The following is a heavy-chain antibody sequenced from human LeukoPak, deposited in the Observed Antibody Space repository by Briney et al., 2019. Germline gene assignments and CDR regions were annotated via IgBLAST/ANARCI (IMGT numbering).Heavy chain of an antibody. V-gene: IGHV3-30*04. CDR1: GFTFSGYA. D-gene: IGHD2-21*01. CDR2: ISYDGSNK. CDR3: AKERGGEFDY. J-gene: IGHJ4*02. Sequence: PGRSLRLSCAASGFTFSGYAIHWVRQAPGKGLEWVAVISYDGSNKFYADSVKGRFTISRDNSNNTLYLQMNSLRGEDTAIYFCAKERGGEFDYWGQGTLVTVSS.